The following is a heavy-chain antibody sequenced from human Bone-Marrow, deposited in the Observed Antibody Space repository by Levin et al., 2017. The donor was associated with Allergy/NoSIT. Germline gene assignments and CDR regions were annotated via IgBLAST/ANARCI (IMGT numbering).Heavy chain of an antibody. CDR3: VRAPDSGSQLDY. CDR2: INSDGSST. Sequence: ASVKVSCAASGFTFSSYWMHWVRQAPGKGLVWVSRINSDGSSTTYADSVKGRFTISRDNAKNTLYLQMSSLRVEDTAVYYCVRAPDSGSQLDYWGQGTLVTVSS. CDR1: GFTFSSYW. J-gene: IGHJ4*02. V-gene: IGHV3-74*03. D-gene: IGHD1-26*01.